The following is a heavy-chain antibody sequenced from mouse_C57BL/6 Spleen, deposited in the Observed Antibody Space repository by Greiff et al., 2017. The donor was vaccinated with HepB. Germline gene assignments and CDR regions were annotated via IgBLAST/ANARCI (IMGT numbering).Heavy chain of an antibody. Sequence: VQLQQSGAELVKPGASVKMSCKASGYTFTTYPIEWMKQNHGKSLEWIGNFHPYNDDTKYNEKFKGKDTLTVEKSSSTVYLELSRLTSDDSAVYYCARGLTTVVATPYYFDYWGQGTTLTVSS. V-gene: IGHV1-47*01. CDR1: GYTFTTYP. J-gene: IGHJ2*01. CDR2: FHPYNDDT. D-gene: IGHD1-1*01. CDR3: ARGLTTVVATPYYFDY.